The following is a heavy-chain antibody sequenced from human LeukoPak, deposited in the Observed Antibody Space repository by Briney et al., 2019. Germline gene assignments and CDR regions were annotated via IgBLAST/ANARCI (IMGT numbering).Heavy chain of an antibody. D-gene: IGHD3-22*01. Sequence: GGSLRLSCAAPGFTFSNAWMSWVRQAPGKGLEWVGRIKSKTDGGTTDYAAPVKGRFTISRDDSKNTLYPQMNSLKTEDTAVYYCTTGPALYYYDSSADYWGQGTLVTVSS. CDR2: IKSKTDGGTT. J-gene: IGHJ4*02. CDR3: TTGPALYYYDSSADY. CDR1: GFTFSNAW. V-gene: IGHV3-15*01.